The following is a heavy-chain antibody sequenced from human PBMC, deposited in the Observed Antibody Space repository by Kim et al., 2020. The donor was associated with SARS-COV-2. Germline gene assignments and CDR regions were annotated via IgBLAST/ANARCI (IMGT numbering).Heavy chain of an antibody. Sequence: GGSLRLSCAASGFTFSNAWMSWVHQAPGKGLEWVGRIKGKTDGGTTDYAAPVKDRFTISRDDSKNTLYLQMNSLKTEDTAVYYCTTGGAAWGQGTLVTVSS. D-gene: IGHD3-16*01. J-gene: IGHJ5*02. CDR3: TTGGAA. CDR1: GFTFSNAW. V-gene: IGHV3-15*01. CDR2: IKGKTDGGTT.